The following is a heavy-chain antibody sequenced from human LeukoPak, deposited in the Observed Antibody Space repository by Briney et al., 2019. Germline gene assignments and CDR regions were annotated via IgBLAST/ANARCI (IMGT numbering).Heavy chain of an antibody. Sequence: SETLSLTCTVSGGSISSYYWSWIRQPRGKGLEWIGYMYYSGSTNYNPSLKSRVTISVDTSKNQFSLKLSSVTAADTAVYYCARAYDSSGYYYYFDYWGQGTLVTVSS. J-gene: IGHJ4*02. D-gene: IGHD3-22*01. CDR3: ARAYDSSGYYYYFDY. V-gene: IGHV4-59*01. CDR1: GGSISSYY. CDR2: MYYSGST.